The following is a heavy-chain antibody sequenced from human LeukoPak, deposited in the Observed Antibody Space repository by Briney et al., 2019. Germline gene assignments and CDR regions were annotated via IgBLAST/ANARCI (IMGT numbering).Heavy chain of an antibody. CDR2: IYPGGCDP. V-gene: IGHV5-51*01. Sequence: GESLKISCKGSGYSFTSYWIGWVRQMPGKGLEGLGIIYPGGCDPRYSPSFEGQGCISADESISTAYLQRGSRKASDAAIYYCSTSPYSSGTTFDYWGQGTLVTVSS. CDR1: GYSFTSYW. D-gene: IGHD3-22*01. CDR3: STSPYSSGTTFDY. J-gene: IGHJ4*02.